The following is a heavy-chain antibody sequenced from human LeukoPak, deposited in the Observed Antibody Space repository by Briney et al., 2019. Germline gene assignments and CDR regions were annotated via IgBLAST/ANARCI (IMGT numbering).Heavy chain of an antibody. CDR2: INHSGST. D-gene: IGHD6-19*01. Sequence: SETLSLTCAVYGGSFSGYYWSWIRQPPGKGLEWIGEINHSGSTNYNPSLKSRVTIPVDTSKNQFSLKLSSVTAADTAVYYCARGGGWAIDYWGQGTLVTVSS. CDR1: GGSFSGYY. CDR3: ARGGGWAIDY. J-gene: IGHJ4*02. V-gene: IGHV4-34*01.